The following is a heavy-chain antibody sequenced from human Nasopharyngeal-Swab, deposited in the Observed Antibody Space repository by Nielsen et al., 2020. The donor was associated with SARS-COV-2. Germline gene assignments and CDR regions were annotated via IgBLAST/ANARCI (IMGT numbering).Heavy chain of an antibody. CDR2: IYPGDSDT. Sequence: GASLTISCKGSGYSFTSYWIGWVRQMPGKGLEWMGIIYPGDSDTRYSPSFQGQVTISADKSISTAYLQWSSLKASDTAMYYCARQGAVAGYYYYYMDVWGKGTTVTVSS. CDR1: GYSFTSYW. V-gene: IGHV5-51*01. CDR3: ARQGAVAGYYYYYMDV. J-gene: IGHJ6*03. D-gene: IGHD6-19*01.